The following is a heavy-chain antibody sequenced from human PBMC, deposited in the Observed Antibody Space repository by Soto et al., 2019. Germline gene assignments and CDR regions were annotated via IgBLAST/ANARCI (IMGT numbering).Heavy chain of an antibody. CDR2: IYPVDFDT. D-gene: IGHD1-26*01. V-gene: IGHV5-51*01. CDR1: GYSFTNYY. J-gene: IGHJ4*02. Sequence: GESLKISCSASGYSFTNYYHAWLRQMPGKDLEWMGIIYPVDFDTRYSPSFQGQVTISVDRSIRTAYLQWDSLKASDTAMYYFASSFLVPSTLKSSDFCCQAILVTL. CDR3: ASSFLVPSTLKSSDF.